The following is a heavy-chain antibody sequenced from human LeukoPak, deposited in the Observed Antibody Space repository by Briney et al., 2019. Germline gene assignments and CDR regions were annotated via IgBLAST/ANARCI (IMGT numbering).Heavy chain of an antibody. CDR3: ARDRLRFLEWSTGGHYMDV. V-gene: IGHV1-58*01. CDR2: IVVGSGNT. Sequence: SVKVSCKASGFTFTSSAVQWVRQARGQRLEWIGWIVVGSGNTNYAQKFQERVTITRDMSTDTAYMELSSLRSDDTAAYYCARDRLRFLEWSTGGHYMDVWGKGTTVTVSS. D-gene: IGHD3-3*01. CDR1: GFTFTSSA. J-gene: IGHJ6*03.